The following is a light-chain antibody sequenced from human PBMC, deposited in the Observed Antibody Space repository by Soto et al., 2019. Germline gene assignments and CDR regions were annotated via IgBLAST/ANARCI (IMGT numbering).Light chain of an antibody. Sequence: DIQMTQSPPTLSASVGDRVTITCRASQSISSWLAWYQQRPGKAPNLLIYDVSSLESGFPSRFSGSGSGTEFTLTISSLQPDDFATYYCQQYTNYPWTFGQGTKVDIK. CDR3: QQYTNYPWT. J-gene: IGKJ1*01. V-gene: IGKV1-5*01. CDR2: DVS. CDR1: QSISSW.